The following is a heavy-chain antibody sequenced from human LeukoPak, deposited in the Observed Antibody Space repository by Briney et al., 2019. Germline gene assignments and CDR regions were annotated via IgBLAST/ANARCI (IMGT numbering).Heavy chain of an antibody. D-gene: IGHD6-13*01. Sequence: SETLSLTCTVPGGSISSSSYYWGWIRQPPGKGLEWIGSIYYSGSTYYNPSLKSRVTISVDTSKNQFSLKLSSVTAADTAVYYCARDFTAGTGHGDYWGQGTLVTVSS. J-gene: IGHJ4*02. CDR1: GGSISSSSYY. CDR2: IYYSGST. CDR3: ARDFTAGTGHGDY. V-gene: IGHV4-39*07.